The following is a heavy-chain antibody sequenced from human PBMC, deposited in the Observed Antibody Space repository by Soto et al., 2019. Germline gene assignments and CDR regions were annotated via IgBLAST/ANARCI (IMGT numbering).Heavy chain of an antibody. CDR3: AREIVTAGGNNYFDP. CDR1: GGTVASSHW. Sequence: SETLSLTCGVSGGTVASSHWWSWVRQSPGRGLEWIGNAYHTGDTNFNPSLQSRVTFSVDKSNNQFSLRLTSVTAADTAVYFCAREIVTAGGNNYFDPWGPGTLVTV. V-gene: IGHV4-4*02. CDR2: AYHTGDT. J-gene: IGHJ5*02. D-gene: IGHD2-21*02.